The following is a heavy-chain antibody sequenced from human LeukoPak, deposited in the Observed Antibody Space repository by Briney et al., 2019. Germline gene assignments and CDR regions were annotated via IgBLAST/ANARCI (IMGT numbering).Heavy chain of an antibody. V-gene: IGHV1-18*01. CDR1: GYTFTSYG. D-gene: IGHD3-3*01. CDR3: ARSPTLRFLEWLLNHNWFDP. Sequence: GASVKVSCKASGYTFTSYGITWVRQAPGQGLEWMGWINTYNGNTNYAQKLQGRVTMTTDTSTSTAYMELRSLRSDDTAVYYCARSPTLRFLEWLLNHNWFDPWGQGTLVTVSS. CDR2: INTYNGNT. J-gene: IGHJ5*02.